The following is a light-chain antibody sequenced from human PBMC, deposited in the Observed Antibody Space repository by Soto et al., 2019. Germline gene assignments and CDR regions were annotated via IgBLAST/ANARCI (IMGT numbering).Light chain of an antibody. J-gene: IGLJ1*01. V-gene: IGLV2-23*02. CDR2: EVS. Sequence: QSAPTQPATVSGSPGQSITISCTGTSSDVGSYNLVSWYQQHPRKAPKLMIYEVSKRPSGVSNRFSGAKSGNTASLTISGLQAEDEADYYCCSYAGSSTLVFGTGTKLTVL. CDR3: CSYAGSSTLV. CDR1: SSDVGSYNL.